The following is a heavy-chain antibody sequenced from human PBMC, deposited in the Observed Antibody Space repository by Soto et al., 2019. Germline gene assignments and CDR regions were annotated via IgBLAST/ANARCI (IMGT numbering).Heavy chain of an antibody. V-gene: IGHV4-30-4*01. J-gene: IGHJ5*02. Sequence: PSETLSLTCTVSGGSISSGDYYWSWIRQPPGKGLEWIGSIYHGGSTYYNPSLNSRVTLSIDMTNNHVSLILNSVTAADTAVYYCARVGPWVPYYYDSSPYTFENWFDPWGQGTLVTVSS. CDR1: GGSISSGDYY. CDR3: ARVGPWVPYYYDSSPYTFENWFDP. D-gene: IGHD3-22*01. CDR2: IYHGGST.